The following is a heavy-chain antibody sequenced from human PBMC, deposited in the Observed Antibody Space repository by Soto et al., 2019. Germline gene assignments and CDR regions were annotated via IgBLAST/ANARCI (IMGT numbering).Heavy chain of an antibody. D-gene: IGHD2-15*01. CDR1: GFTFSSYA. Sequence: EVQLLESGGGLVQPGGSLRLSCAASGFTFSSYAMSWVRQAPGKGLEWVSAISGSGGSTYYADSVKGRFTISRDNSKNTLYLQMNSLRAEDTAVYYCAKDQGEADCSGGSCYYYYYMDVWGKGTTVTVSS. J-gene: IGHJ6*03. CDR2: ISGSGGST. CDR3: AKDQGEADCSGGSCYYYYYMDV. V-gene: IGHV3-23*01.